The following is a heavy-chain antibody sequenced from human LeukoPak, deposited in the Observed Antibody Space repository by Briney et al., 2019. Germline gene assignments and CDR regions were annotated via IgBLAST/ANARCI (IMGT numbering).Heavy chain of an antibody. D-gene: IGHD2-21*01. J-gene: IGHJ6*03. CDR2: IWYDGSNK. CDR1: GFTFSSYG. CDR3: AKSQQATTFVVGYMDV. Sequence: GRYLRLSCAASGFTFSSYGMHWVRQAPGKGLEWVAVIWYDGSNKYYADSVKGRFTISRDNSKNTLYLQMNSLRAEDTAVYYCAKSQQATTFVVGYMDVWGKGTTVTVSS. V-gene: IGHV3-33*06.